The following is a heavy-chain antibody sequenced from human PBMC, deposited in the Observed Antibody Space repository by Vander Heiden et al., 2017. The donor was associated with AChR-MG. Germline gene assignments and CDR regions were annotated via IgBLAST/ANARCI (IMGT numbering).Heavy chain of an antibody. CDR3: ARELTGSFYFDF. CDR2: INPSLDST. D-gene: IGHD1-26*01. CDR1: GFTFTNYH. J-gene: IGHJ4*02. Sequence: QLQLVQSGAEVKKPGASLKASCKTSGFTFTNYHMHRVRQAPGQGLEWVGTINPSLDSTHYAQKFQGRVRMTRDTSTKTVYMDMTSLRPEDTAVYFCARELTGSFYFDFWGQGSLVTVSS. V-gene: IGHV1-46*03.